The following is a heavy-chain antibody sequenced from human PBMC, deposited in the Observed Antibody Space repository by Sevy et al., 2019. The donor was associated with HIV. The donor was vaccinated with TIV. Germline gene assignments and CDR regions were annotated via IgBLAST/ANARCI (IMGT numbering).Heavy chain of an antibody. CDR1: GLTFSSYA. J-gene: IGHJ4*02. Sequence: GGSLRLSCAASGLTFSSYAMHWVRQAPGKGLEWVAVISYDGSNKYYADSVKGRFTISRDNSKNTLYLQMNSLTAEDTAVYYCARDLKGGSSGYWGQGTLVTVSS. CDR3: ARDLKGGSSGY. CDR2: ISYDGSNK. D-gene: IGHD6-6*01. V-gene: IGHV3-30-3*01.